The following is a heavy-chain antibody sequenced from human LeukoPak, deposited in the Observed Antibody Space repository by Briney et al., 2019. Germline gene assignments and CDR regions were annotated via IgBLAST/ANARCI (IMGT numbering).Heavy chain of an antibody. V-gene: IGHV4-59*01. D-gene: IGHD2-21*01. CDR3: ARVKRVYCGGHCYHNAFDI. CDR1: GGSISSYY. Sequence: SETLSLTCTVSGGSISSYYWSWIRQPPGKGLEWIGYIYYSGSTNYNPSLKSRVTISVDTSKNQFSLKLSSVTAADTAVYYCARVKRVYCGGHCYHNAFDIWGQGTMVTVSS. J-gene: IGHJ3*02. CDR2: IYYSGST.